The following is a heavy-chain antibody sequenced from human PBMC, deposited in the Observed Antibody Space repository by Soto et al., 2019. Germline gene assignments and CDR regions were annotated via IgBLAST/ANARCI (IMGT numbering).Heavy chain of an antibody. CDR2: INHSGST. J-gene: IGHJ6*02. CDR3: ARGRARGSSSWYGGYYYYGMDV. V-gene: IGHV4-34*01. D-gene: IGHD6-13*01. CDR1: GGSFSGYY. Sequence: SETLSLTCAVCGGSFSGYYWSWIRQPPGKGLEWIGEINHSGSTNYNPSLKSRVTISVDTSKNQFSLKLSSVTAADTAVYYCARGRARGSSSWYGGYYYYGMDVWGQGTTVTVSS.